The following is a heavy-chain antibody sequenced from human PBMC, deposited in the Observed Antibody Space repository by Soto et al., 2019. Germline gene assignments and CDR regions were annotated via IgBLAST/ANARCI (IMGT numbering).Heavy chain of an antibody. Sequence: QVQLQQWGAGLLKPSETLSLTCAVYGVSCSGYYWSWIRQPPGKGLAWIGEINHSGSTNYNPSLKSRVTISVDTSKNQFYLKLGSVNAADRAVYYCARFRGNRNWGQGTLVAVSS. V-gene: IGHV4-34*01. D-gene: IGHD3-10*01. CDR1: GVSCSGYY. CDR2: INHSGST. J-gene: IGHJ4*02. CDR3: ARFRGNRN.